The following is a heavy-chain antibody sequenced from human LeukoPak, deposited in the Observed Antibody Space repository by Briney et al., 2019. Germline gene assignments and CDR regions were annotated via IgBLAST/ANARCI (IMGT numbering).Heavy chain of an antibody. J-gene: IGHJ4*02. Sequence: GGSLRLSCAASGFTFDDYGMSWVRQAPGKGLEWVSGLNRNGDITGYADSVKGRFIISRDNAKNSLYLQMNCLRAEDTALYHCARKGVGGELGGFDYWGQGTLVTVSS. D-gene: IGHD3-16*01. CDR3: ARKGVGGELGGFDY. CDR1: GFTFDDYG. V-gene: IGHV3-20*01. CDR2: LNRNGDIT.